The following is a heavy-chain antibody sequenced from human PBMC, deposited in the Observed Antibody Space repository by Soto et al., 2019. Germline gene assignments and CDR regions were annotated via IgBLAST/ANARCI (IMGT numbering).Heavy chain of an antibody. V-gene: IGHV3-48*03. CDR3: AREYYDILTGLYLNWFER. D-gene: IGHD3-9*01. CDR1: GFSFSDFE. Sequence: PWWSLRLSCATSGFSFSDFEMHWCRQAPGKGLEWVSYISSGGTTKYYADSVKGRFTISRDNAKNSLFLQMNSLRAEDTAVYYCAREYYDILTGLYLNWFERWGQGTLVTVSS. J-gene: IGHJ5*02. CDR2: ISSGGTTK.